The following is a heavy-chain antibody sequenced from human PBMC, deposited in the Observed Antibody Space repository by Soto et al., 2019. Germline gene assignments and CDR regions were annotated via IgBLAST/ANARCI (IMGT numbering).Heavy chain of an antibody. V-gene: IGHV3-33*01. CDR2: IWHDGKNK. Sequence: QVQVVESVGGVVQPGTSLRLSCAASGFTFSNFGMHWVRQAPGKGLEWVAVIWHDGKNKYSADSVEGRFTSSRYNSKNTLNLPMNSLTAEDTDVYYCARDPGKAEAIEYWGHGTLVIVSS. CDR1: GFTFSNFG. CDR3: ARDPGKAEAIEY. J-gene: IGHJ4*01.